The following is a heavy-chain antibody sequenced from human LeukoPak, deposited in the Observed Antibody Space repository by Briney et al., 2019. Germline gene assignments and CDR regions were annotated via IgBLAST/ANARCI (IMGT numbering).Heavy chain of an antibody. J-gene: IGHJ4*02. D-gene: IGHD1-1*01. V-gene: IGHV3-30*02. CDR1: GFTFSSYG. CDR2: IGYDGRNT. CDR3: ARKENDATGLDY. Sequence: GGSLRLSCAASGFTFSSYGIHWVRQAPGKGLEWVTFIGYDGRNTYYADSVKGRFTISRDNSKNTLYLQMNSLRAEDTAVYYCARKENDATGLDYWGQGTLVTVSS.